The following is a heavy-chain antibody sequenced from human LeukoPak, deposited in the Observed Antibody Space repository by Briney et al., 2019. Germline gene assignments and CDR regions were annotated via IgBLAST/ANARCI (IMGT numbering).Heavy chain of an antibody. D-gene: IGHD1-26*01. CDR2: IYTSGST. V-gene: IGHV4-61*02. CDR1: GGSISSGSYY. CDR3: ARWSSGSTFGDY. J-gene: IGHJ4*02. Sequence: SETLSLTCTVSGGSISSGSYYWSWIRQPAGKGLEWIGRIYTSGSTNYNPSLKSRVTISVDTSKNRFSLKLSSVTAADTAVYYCARWSSGSTFGDYWGQGTLVTVSS.